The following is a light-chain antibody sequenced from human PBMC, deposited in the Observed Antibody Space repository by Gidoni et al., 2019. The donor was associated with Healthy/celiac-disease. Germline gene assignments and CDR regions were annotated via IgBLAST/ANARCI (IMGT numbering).Light chain of an antibody. J-gene: IGKJ4*01. CDR1: QSVSRSY. CDR3: QQYGSSPPLT. CDR2: GAS. V-gene: IGKV3-20*01. Sequence: EIVLTQSPGTLSLSPGERATLSCRASQSVSRSYLAWYQPKPGQAPRLLIYGASSRATGIPDRFSGSGSGTDFTLTISRLEPEDFAVYYCQQYGSSPPLTFGGGTKVEIK.